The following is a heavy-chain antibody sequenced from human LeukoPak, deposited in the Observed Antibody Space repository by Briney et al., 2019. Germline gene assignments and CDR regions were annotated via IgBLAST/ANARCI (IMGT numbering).Heavy chain of an antibody. CDR2: IKSKADGGTT. J-gene: IGHJ4*02. CDR3: TTRAVAGSSPY. CDR1: GFTFTNAW. D-gene: IGHD6-19*01. V-gene: IGHV3-15*01. Sequence: GGSLRLSCVASGFTFTNAWMSWVRQAPGKGLEWVGRIKSKADGGTTDYAAPVKGRFTISRDDSKNTLYLQMNSLKTEDTAVYYCTTRAVAGSSPYWGQGTLVTVSS.